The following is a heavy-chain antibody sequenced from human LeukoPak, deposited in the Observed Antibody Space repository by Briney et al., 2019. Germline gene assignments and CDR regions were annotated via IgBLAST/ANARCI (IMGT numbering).Heavy chain of an antibody. Sequence: PSETLSLICTVSGYSISSGYYWGWIRQPPGKGLKWIGSIYHSGSTYYNPSLKSRVTISVDTSKNQFSLKLSSVTAADTAVYYCARDRSYDFWSGHHSIREDYYYYMDVWGKGTTVTVSS. D-gene: IGHD3-3*01. CDR3: ARDRSYDFWSGHHSIREDYYYYMDV. V-gene: IGHV4-38-2*02. CDR2: IYHSGST. J-gene: IGHJ6*03. CDR1: GYSISSGYY.